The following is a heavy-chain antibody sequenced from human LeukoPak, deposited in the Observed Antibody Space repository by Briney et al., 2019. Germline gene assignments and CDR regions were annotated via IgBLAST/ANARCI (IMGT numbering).Heavy chain of an antibody. CDR2: SSGSGVGT. D-gene: IGHD3-16*01. CDR3: AKTLTDYYMDV. J-gene: IGHJ6*03. Sequence: GGSLRLSCAASGITFSSHAMTWVRQAPGKGLEWVSASSGSGVGTYYAGSVKGRFSISRDNSRNTMYLQMNSLRAEDTAVYYCAKTLTDYYMDVWGKGTTVTVSS. CDR1: GITFSSHA. V-gene: IGHV3-23*01.